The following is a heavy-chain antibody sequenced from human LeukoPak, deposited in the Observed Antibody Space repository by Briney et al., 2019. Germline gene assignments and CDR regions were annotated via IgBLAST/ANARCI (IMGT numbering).Heavy chain of an antibody. J-gene: IGHJ4*02. Sequence: PGGSLRHSCAASGFTFSSYAMSWVRQAPGKGLEWVSAISGSGGSTYYADSVKGRFTISRDNSKNTLYLQMNSLRAEDTAVYYCAKYVGQLWTPPDYWGQGTLVTVSS. V-gene: IGHV3-23*01. D-gene: IGHD5-18*01. CDR3: AKYVGQLWTPPDY. CDR2: ISGSGGST. CDR1: GFTFSSYA.